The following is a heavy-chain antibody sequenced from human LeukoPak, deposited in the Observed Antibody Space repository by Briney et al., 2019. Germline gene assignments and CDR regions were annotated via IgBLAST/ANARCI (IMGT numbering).Heavy chain of an antibody. CDR3: ARVRANWHEDY. CDR2: ITTTFYT. D-gene: IGHD5-24*01. J-gene: IGHJ4*02. V-gene: IGHV3-21*01. CDR1: GFTFSSYS. Sequence: GGSLRLSCAASGFTFSSYSFNWVRQVPGKGLEWVSSITTTFYTYYTDSVKGRFTISRDNAKNSLYLQMISLRAEDTAVYYCARVRANWHEDYWGQGTLVTVSS.